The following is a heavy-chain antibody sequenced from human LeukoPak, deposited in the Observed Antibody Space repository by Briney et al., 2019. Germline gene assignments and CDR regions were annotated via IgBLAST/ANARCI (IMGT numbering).Heavy chain of an antibody. D-gene: IGHD3-3*01. Sequence: GGSLRLSCAASGFTFSSYSMNWVRQAPGKGLEWVSSISSSSSYIYYADSVKGRFTISRDNAKNSLYLQMNSLRAEDTAVYYCARGAREYDFWNGYRYYFDYWGQGTLVTVSS. J-gene: IGHJ4*02. CDR3: ARGAREYDFWNGYRYYFDY. CDR1: GFTFSSYS. V-gene: IGHV3-21*01. CDR2: ISSSSSYI.